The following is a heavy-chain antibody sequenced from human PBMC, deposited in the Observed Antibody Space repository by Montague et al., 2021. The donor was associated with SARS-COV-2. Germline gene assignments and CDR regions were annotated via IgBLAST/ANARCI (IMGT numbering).Heavy chain of an antibody. CDR1: GGSFSGYH. CDR2: INHSGST. V-gene: IGHV4-34*01. CDR3: ARGVRQLGVRYYYYYIDV. D-gene: IGHD6-6*01. Sequence: SETLSLTCAVYGGSFSGYHWSWIRQPPGKGLEWIGEINHSGSTNYNPSLKSRVTISMDTSKNQFSLKLSSVTAADTAAYYCARGVRQLGVRYYYYYIDVWDKGTTVTVSS. J-gene: IGHJ6*03.